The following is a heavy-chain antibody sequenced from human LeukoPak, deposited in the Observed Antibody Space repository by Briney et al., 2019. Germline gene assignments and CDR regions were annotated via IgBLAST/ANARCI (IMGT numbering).Heavy chain of an antibody. V-gene: IGHV4-39*01. D-gene: IGHD6-13*01. Sequence: PSETLSLTCTVSGGSISSSSYYWGWIRQPPGKGLEWIGSIYYSGSTYYNPSLKSRVTISVDTSKNQFSLKLSSVTAADTAVYYCARLSPPKKQQLVSAFDYWGQGTLVTVSS. CDR2: IYYSGST. J-gene: IGHJ4*02. CDR3: ARLSPPKKQQLVSAFDY. CDR1: GGSISSSSYY.